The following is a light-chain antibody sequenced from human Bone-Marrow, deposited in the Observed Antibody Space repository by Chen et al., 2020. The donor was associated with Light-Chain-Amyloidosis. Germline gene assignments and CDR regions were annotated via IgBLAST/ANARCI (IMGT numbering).Light chain of an antibody. V-gene: IGKV3-11*01. CDR1: QSVKTD. J-gene: IGKJ4*01. CDR2: DAS. CDR3: QQSTNWPLT. Sequence: DIVMTQSPATLSLSPGERPTLSCRASQSVKTDLAWYQQKPGQAPRLLIYDASNRATGIPARFSGSGSGTDFILTISSLEPGDXAVYYCQQSTNWPLTFGGGTKVEIK.